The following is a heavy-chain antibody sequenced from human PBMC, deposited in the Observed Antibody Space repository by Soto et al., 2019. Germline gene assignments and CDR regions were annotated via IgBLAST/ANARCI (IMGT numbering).Heavy chain of an antibody. CDR3: ARDRVGDIVVVTAIHYYYYGMDV. J-gene: IGHJ6*02. CDR1: GYTFTNYA. V-gene: IGHV1-3*01. D-gene: IGHD2-21*02. CDR2: IIAGNGNT. Sequence: ASVKVSCKASGYTFTNYAMHWVRQAPGQRLEWMGWIIAGNGNTKYSQKFQGRVTITADESTSTAYMELSSLRSEDTAVYYCARDRVGDIVVVTAIHYYYYGMDVWGQGTTVTVSS.